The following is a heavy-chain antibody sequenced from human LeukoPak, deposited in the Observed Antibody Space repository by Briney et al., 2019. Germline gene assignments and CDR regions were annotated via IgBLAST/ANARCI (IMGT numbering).Heavy chain of an antibody. CDR3: ARDRAAAGIFDY. D-gene: IGHD6-13*01. V-gene: IGHV3-21*01. Sequence: GGSLRLSCAASGFTLSNYAMNWVRQAPGRGLEWVSSISSSSSYIYYADSVKGRFTISRDNAKNSLYLQMNSLRAEDTAVYYCARDRAAAGIFDYWGQGTLVTVSS. J-gene: IGHJ4*02. CDR2: ISSSSSYI. CDR1: GFTLSNYA.